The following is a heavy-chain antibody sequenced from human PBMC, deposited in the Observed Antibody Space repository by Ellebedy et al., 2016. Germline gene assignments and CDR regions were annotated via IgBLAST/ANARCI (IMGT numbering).Heavy chain of an antibody. V-gene: IGHV3-23*01. CDR3: ARDPPWVVVAAGDAFDI. D-gene: IGHD2-15*01. CDR1: GFTFSSYA. J-gene: IGHJ3*02. CDR2: ISGSGGST. Sequence: GESLKISXAASGFTFSSYAMSWVRQAPGKGLEWVSAISGSGGSTYYADSVKGRFTISRDNSKNTLYLQMNSLRAEDTAVYYCARDPPWVVVAAGDAFDIWGQGTMVTVSS.